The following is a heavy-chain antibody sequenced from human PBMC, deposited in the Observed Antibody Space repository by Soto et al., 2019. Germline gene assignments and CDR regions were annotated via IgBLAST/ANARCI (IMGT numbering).Heavy chain of an antibody. Sequence: QVQLQQSGTGLVKPSGTLSLTCFVSGDSINNTYWWSWVRQAPEKGVEWNGDIYHTGGRSYMPSLRGRITISVDTSKQQYSLKLTRVTAADTAVYYCARAVYCTTANCCNDFHNYNMDIWGHGTAVTVSS. CDR3: ARAVYCTTANCCNDFHNYNMDI. D-gene: IGHD2-2*01. V-gene: IGHV4-4*02. CDR1: GDSINNTYW. CDR2: IYHTGGR. J-gene: IGHJ6*02.